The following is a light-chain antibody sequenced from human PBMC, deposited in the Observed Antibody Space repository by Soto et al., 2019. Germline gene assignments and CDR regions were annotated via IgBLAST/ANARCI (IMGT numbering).Light chain of an antibody. J-gene: IGLJ7*01. CDR1: SSDVGSHNL. CDR3: CSYGGSRAV. V-gene: IGLV2-23*02. Sequence: QSALTQPASVSGSPGQSITISCTGTSSDVGSHNLVSWYQQHPGQAPKLMIYEVSTRPLGVSARFAASKSGNTASLTSSGLQAEDEADYYCCSYGGSRAVFGGGTQLTVL. CDR2: EVS.